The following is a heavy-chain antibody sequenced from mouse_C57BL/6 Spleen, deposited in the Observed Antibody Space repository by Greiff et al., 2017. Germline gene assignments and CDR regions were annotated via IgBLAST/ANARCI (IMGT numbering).Heavy chain of an antibody. D-gene: IGHD1-1*01. V-gene: IGHV1-15*01. CDR2: IDPETGGT. Sequence: VQLQQSGAELVRPGASVTLSCKASGYTFTDYEMHWVKQTPVHGLEWIGAIDPETGGTAYNQKFKGKAILTADKSSSTAYMELRSLTSEDSAVYYCTRRGHGSSYDYWGQGTTLTVSS. J-gene: IGHJ2*01. CDR3: TRRGHGSSYDY. CDR1: GYTFTDYE.